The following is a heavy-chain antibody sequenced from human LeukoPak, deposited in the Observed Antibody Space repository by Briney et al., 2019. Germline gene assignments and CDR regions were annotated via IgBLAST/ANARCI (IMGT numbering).Heavy chain of an antibody. CDR3: ARAYSSGWSPSGGDFDY. CDR2: INPNSGGT. D-gene: IGHD6-19*01. Sequence: GASVKVSCKASGYTFTGYYMHWVRQAPGQGLEWMGWINPNSGGTNYAQKFQGRVTMTRDTSISTAYMELSRLRSDDTAVYYCARAYSSGWSPSGGDFDYWGQGTLVTVSS. CDR1: GYTFTGYY. J-gene: IGHJ4*02. V-gene: IGHV1-2*02.